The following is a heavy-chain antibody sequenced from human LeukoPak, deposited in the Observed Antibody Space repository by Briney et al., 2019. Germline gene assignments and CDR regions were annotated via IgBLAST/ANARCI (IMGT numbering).Heavy chain of an antibody. CDR2: IYYSGST. V-gene: IGHV4-59*01. CDR1: GGSISSYY. CDR3: ARGRGYSGYDPTYYFDY. J-gene: IGHJ4*02. D-gene: IGHD5-12*01. Sequence: SETLSLTCTVSGGSISSYYWSWIRQPPGKGLEWIGYIYYSGSTNYNPSLKSRVTISVDTSKNQFSLKLSSVTAADTAVYYCARGRGYSGYDPTYYFDYWGQGTLVTVSS.